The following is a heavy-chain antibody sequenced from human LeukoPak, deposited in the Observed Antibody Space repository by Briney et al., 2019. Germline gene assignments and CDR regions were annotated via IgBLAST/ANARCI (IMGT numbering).Heavy chain of an antibody. V-gene: IGHV4-39*07. CDR1: GDSISSSSSY. CDR2: INHSGST. J-gene: IGHJ5*02. CDR3: GGRRCPIPSTSCYRWLNWFDP. Sequence: PSETLSLTCTVSGDSISSSSSYWSWIRQPPGKGLEWIGEINHSGSTNYNPSLKSRVTISVDTSKNQFSLKLSSVTAADTAVYYCGGRRCPIPSTSCYRWLNWFDPWGQGTLVTVSS. D-gene: IGHD2-2*01.